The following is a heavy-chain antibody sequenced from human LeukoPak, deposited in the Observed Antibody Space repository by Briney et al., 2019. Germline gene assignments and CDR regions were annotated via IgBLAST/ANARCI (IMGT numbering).Heavy chain of an antibody. J-gene: IGHJ4*02. V-gene: IGHV1-69*05. CDR1: GGTFSSYA. CDR3: ARGGYFDSVSNSY. Sequence: GSSVKVSCKASGGTFSSYAIRWVRQAPGQGLEWMGRIIPIFGTANYAQKFQGRVTITTDESTSTAYMELSSLRSEDTAVYYCARGGYFDSVSNSYWGQRTLVTVSS. D-gene: IGHD3-9*01. CDR2: IIPIFGTA.